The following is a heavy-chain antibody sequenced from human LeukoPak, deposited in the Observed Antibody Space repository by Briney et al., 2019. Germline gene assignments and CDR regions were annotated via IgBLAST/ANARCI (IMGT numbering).Heavy chain of an antibody. J-gene: IGHJ4*02. D-gene: IGHD6-13*01. CDR1: GGSISSYY. CDR2: IHYSGST. CDR3: ASGTYYYFDF. Sequence: PSETLSLTCTVSGGSISSYYWSWIRQPPGKGLEWIGYIHYSGSTNYNPSLKSPFTISVDTSKSQFSLEVNSVTAADTAVYYCASGTYYYFDFWGQGALVTVSS. V-gene: IGHV4-59*01.